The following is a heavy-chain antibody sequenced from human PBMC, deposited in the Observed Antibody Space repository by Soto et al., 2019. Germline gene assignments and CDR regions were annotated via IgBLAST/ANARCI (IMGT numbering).Heavy chain of an antibody. CDR3: ARASHSNYYYGMDV. Sequence: SETLSLTCAVSGGSISNGGYSWSWIRQPPGKGLEWIGYIYHSGSTYYNPSLKSRVTISVDRSKNQFSLKLSSVTAADTAVYYCARASHSNYYYGMDVWGQGTTVTVSS. CDR1: GGSISNGGYS. V-gene: IGHV4-30-2*01. CDR2: IYHSGST. D-gene: IGHD4-4*01. J-gene: IGHJ6*02.